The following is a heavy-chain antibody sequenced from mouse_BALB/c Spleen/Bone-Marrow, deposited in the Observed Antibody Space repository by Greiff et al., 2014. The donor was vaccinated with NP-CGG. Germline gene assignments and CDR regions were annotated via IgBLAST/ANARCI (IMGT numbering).Heavy chain of an antibody. CDR2: IYPGDGDT. CDR3: ARRGREYYFDY. J-gene: IGHJ2*01. CDR1: GYTFTSYW. Sequence: QVQLQQSGAELARPGASVKLSCKASGYTFTSYWMQWVKQRPGQGLEWIGAIYPGDGDTRYTQKFKGKATLTADKSSNTAYMQLSNLASEDSAVYYCARRGREYYFDYWGQGTTLTVSS. V-gene: IGHV1-87*01.